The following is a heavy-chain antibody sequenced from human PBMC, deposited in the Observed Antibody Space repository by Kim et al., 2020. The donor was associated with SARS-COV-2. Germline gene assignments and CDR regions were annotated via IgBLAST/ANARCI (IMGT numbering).Heavy chain of an antibody. Sequence: SETLSLTCTVSGGSISSYYWSWIRQPPGKGLEWIGYIYYSGSTNYNPSLKSRVTISVDTSKNQFSLKLSSVTAADTAVYYCARLVYGDYEYFQHWGQGTLVTVSS. CDR1: GGSISSYY. CDR2: IYYSGST. CDR3: ARLVYGDYEYFQH. V-gene: IGHV4-59*08. D-gene: IGHD4-17*01. J-gene: IGHJ1*01.